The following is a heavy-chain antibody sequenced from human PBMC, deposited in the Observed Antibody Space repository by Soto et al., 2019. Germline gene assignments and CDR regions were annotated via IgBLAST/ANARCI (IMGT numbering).Heavy chain of an antibody. CDR3: AKDPCTNGVCYRSIFDY. V-gene: IGHV3-30*18. CDR1: GFTFSSYG. D-gene: IGHD2-8*01. Sequence: GGSLRLSCAASGFTFSSYGMHWVRQAPGKGLEWVAVISYDGSNKYYADSVKGRFTISRDNSKNTLYLQMNSLRAEDTAVYYCAKDPCTNGVCYRSIFDYWGQGTLVTVSS. CDR2: ISYDGSNK. J-gene: IGHJ4*02.